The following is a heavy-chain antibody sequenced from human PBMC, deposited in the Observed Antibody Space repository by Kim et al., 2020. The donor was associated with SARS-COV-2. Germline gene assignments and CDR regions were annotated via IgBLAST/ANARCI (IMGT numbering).Heavy chain of an antibody. CDR3: AREKWELLDGLYLGY. CDR1: GFTFSSYG. V-gene: IGHV3-33*01. J-gene: IGHJ4*02. D-gene: IGHD1-26*01. Sequence: GGSLRLSCAASGFTFSSYGMHWVRQAPGKGLEWVAVIWYDGSNKYYADSVKGRFTISRDNSKNTLYLQMNSLRAEDTAVYYCAREKWELLDGLYLGYWGQGTLVTVSS. CDR2: IWYDGSNK.